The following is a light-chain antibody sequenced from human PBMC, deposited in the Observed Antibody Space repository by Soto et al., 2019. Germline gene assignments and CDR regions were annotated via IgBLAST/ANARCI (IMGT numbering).Light chain of an antibody. V-gene: IGKV3-20*01. CDR2: GAS. Sequence: EIVLTQSPGTLSLSPGERATLSCRASQSVSSSYLAWYQQKPGQAPRLLIYGASSRATGIPDRFSGSGSGTDSTLTISRLEPEDFAVYYCQQYFSSRRTFGQGTKLKI. CDR3: QQYFSSRRT. J-gene: IGKJ1*01. CDR1: QSVSSSY.